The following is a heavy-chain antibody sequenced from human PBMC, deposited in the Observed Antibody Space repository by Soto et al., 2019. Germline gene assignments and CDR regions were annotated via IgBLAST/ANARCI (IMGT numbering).Heavy chain of an antibody. CDR3: VRDSCGTTRCYYFAWFDP. CDR2: ISSGSGYK. J-gene: IGHJ5*02. Sequence: PGGSLRLSCAASGFSFSNYNMNWVRQAPGKGLEWVSSISSGSGYKYYADSVKGRFTISRDNTKNSLFLQMNSLRPEDTAVYYCVRDSCGTTRCYYFAWFDPWGQGAVVTVSS. CDR1: GFSFSNYN. D-gene: IGHD2-2*01. V-gene: IGHV3-21*01.